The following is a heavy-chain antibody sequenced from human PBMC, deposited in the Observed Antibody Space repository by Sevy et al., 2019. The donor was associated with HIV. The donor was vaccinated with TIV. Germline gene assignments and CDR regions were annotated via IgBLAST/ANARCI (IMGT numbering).Heavy chain of an antibody. J-gene: IGHJ4*02. CDR3: AKTLQKLPFDPHYFDY. CDR1: GFALRSYT. Sequence: GGSLRLSCGVSGFALRSYTMNWVRQAPGKGLEWVASISATGGSTYDADSVKGRFTISRDVSKSTLYLQMNSLTAEDNAMFYCAKTLQKLPFDPHYFDYRGPGTLVTVSS. CDR2: ISATGGST. V-gene: IGHV3-23*01. D-gene: IGHD6-13*01.